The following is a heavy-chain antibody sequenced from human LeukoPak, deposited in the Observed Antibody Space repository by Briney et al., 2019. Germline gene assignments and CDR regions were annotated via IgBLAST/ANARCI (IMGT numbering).Heavy chain of an antibody. Sequence: GASVKVSCKASGHTFTDSVLHWVRQAPGQGLEYMGWINPNNGGTNYAQKFRARVTMTTDTSTSTAYMDLSSLTSDDTAVYYCARDVSTSVTWELDYWGEGSLVTVYS. CDR3: ARDVSTSVTWELDY. D-gene: IGHD1-26*01. J-gene: IGHJ4*02. CDR2: INPNNGGT. V-gene: IGHV1-2*02. CDR1: GHTFTDSV.